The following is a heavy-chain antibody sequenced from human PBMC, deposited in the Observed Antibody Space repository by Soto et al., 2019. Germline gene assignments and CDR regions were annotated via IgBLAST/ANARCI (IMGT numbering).Heavy chain of an antibody. CDR3: ARFSTPGYYYMDV. CDR1: GGPISSGGYY. Sequence: QVQLQESGPGLVKPSQTLSLTCTVSGGPISSGGYYWTWVRQPPGKGLEWIGYIHYSGRTFYNPSLESRVIISLDSSEDQFSLNLTSVTAADTAVYYCARFSTPGYYYMDVWGKGTSGTVAS. J-gene: IGHJ6*03. V-gene: IGHV4-31*03. CDR2: IHYSGRT.